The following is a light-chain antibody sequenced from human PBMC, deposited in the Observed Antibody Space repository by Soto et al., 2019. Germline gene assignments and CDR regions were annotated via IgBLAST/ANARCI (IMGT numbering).Light chain of an antibody. CDR2: DVN. J-gene: IGLJ2*01. CDR3: TSYTTTSTVI. V-gene: IGLV2-14*03. Sequence: QSALTQPASVSGSPGQSITISRTGTSSDVGGYNYVSWYQQHPGKAPKLLIYDVNNRPSGVSNRFSGSKSGNTASLTISGLRAEDEADYYCTSYTTTSTVIFGGGTKLTVL. CDR1: SSDVGGYNY.